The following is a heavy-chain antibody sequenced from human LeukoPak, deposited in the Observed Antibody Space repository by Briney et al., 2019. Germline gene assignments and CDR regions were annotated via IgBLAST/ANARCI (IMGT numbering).Heavy chain of an antibody. CDR3: ASGREGYNPGDY. CDR2: ISGKNGNT. D-gene: IGHD5-24*01. Sequence: ASVKVSCKASGYSFPIYGISWVRQAPGQGLEWMAWISGKNGNTNYEQKYQGRVTLTKDTSTSTVYMELRSLRSDDTAVYYCASGREGYNPGDYWGQGTLVTVSS. J-gene: IGHJ4*02. CDR1: GYSFPIYG. V-gene: IGHV1-18*01.